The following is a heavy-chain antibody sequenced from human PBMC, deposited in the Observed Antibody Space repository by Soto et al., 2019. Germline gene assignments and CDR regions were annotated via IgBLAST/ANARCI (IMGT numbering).Heavy chain of an antibody. CDR1: GYTFTNFH. V-gene: IGHV1-8*02. D-gene: IGHD3-10*01. CDR2: RNPYSGDT. J-gene: IGHJ4*02. Sequence: QVQLVQSGAAVRKPGASVKVSCKASGYTFTNFHFNWVRQATGQGLAWIGWRNPYSGDTGYAQNFQGRVTMTRDTSINTAYMEMTSLTSDDTAVYYCARGSPGPVDHWGQGTPVTVSS. CDR3: ARGSPGPVDH.